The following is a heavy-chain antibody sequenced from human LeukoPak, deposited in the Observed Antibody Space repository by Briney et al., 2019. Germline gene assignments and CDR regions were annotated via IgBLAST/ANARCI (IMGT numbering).Heavy chain of an antibody. V-gene: IGHV3-74*01. J-gene: IGHJ2*01. Sequence: GGSLRLSCAASGFTFSGYWMHWVRQPPGKGLVWVSRITGDGSSTTYADSVKGRFTISRDNAKNTLSLQMISLRAEDTAVYYCARDTGWYFDLWGRGTLVTVSS. CDR3: ARDTGWYFDL. CDR2: ITGDGSST. D-gene: IGHD4-17*01. CDR1: GFTFSGYW.